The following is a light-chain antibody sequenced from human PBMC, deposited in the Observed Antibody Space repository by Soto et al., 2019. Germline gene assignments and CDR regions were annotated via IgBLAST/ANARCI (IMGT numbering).Light chain of an antibody. J-gene: IGKJ1*01. CDR1: QSVDTTF. CDR3: QQYMSSVT. CDR2: GAS. Sequence: EIVLTQSPGSLSLSPGQRATLSCRASQSVDTTFFAWYQKKPGQAPRLRIYGASKRVTGIPDRFSGSGSGTGFTLIISRLEPEDFAVYYCQQYMSSVTFGQGTKVEIK. V-gene: IGKV3-20*01.